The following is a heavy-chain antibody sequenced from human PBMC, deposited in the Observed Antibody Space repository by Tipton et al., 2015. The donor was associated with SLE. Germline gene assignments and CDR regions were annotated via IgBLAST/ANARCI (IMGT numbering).Heavy chain of an antibody. CDR1: GDSLITHY. CDR2: VDYSGIT. D-gene: IGHD3-16*01. J-gene: IGHJ5*02. Sequence: LRLSCTVSGDSLITHYWSWIRQPPGKGLEWIGYVDYSGITNYNPSLKSRVTMSIDTSKNQFALMVSSVTTADTAVYYCARGVVKYYGNVGPDWFDPWGQGAQVIVSS. V-gene: IGHV4-59*11. CDR3: ARGVVKYYGNVGPDWFDP.